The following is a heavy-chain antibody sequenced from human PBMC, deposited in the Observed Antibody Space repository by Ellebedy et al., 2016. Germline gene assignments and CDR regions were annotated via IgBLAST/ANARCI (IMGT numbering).Heavy chain of an antibody. CDR2: MSGSAGAGST. D-gene: IGHD2-15*01. CDR1: GFTFSDYW. CDR3: TKAPIGTCSGARCYPFDH. J-gene: IGHJ4*02. Sequence: GESLKISCAASGFTFSDYWMHWVRQAPGKGLEWVSVMSGSAGAGSTYYAASVKGRFTISRDNSKNTVYLQMNSLRAEDTAIYYCTKAPIGTCSGARCYPFDHWGQGTLVTVSS. V-gene: IGHV3-23*01.